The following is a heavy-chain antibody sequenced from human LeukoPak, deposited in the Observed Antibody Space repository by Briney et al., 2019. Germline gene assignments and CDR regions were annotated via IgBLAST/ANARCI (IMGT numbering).Heavy chain of an antibody. D-gene: IGHD3-22*01. CDR3: ARPETETYYYDSSGPQGYAFDI. Sequence: SETLSLTCTVSGDSISSSSYYWGWIRQPPGKGLEWIGSIYYSGSTYYNPSLKSRVTISVDTSKNQFSPKLSSVTAADTAVYYCARPETETYYYDSSGPQGYAFDIWGQGTMVTVSS. CDR1: GDSISSSSYY. J-gene: IGHJ3*02. CDR2: IYYSGST. V-gene: IGHV4-39*01.